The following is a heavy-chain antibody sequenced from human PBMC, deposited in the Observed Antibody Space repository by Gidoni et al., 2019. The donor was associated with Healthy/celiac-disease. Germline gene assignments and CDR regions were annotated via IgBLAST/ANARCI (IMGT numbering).Heavy chain of an antibody. Sequence: EVQLVESGGGLVKPGGSLSLSCAASGFTFSSYSMSWVRQAPGTGLEWVSSISSSSSYIYYADSVKGRFTISRDNAKNSLYLQMNSLRAEDTAVYYCARWVPTTNYYYYGMDVWGQGTTVTVSS. V-gene: IGHV3-21*01. CDR2: ISSSSSYI. D-gene: IGHD1-26*01. J-gene: IGHJ6*02. CDR3: ARWVPTTNYYYYGMDV. CDR1: GFTFSSYS.